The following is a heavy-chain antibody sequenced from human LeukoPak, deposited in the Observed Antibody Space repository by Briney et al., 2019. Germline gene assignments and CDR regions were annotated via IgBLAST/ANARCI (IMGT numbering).Heavy chain of an antibody. CDR1: GFTFDDYG. J-gene: IGHJ4*02. CDR2: INWNGGST. V-gene: IGHV3-20*01. Sequence: GGSLRLSCAASGFTFDDYGMSWVRHAPGKGLEWVSGINWNGGSTGYADSVKGRFTISRDNAKNSLYLQMNSLRAEDTALYHCARGRLSSSSDFDYWGQGTLVTVSS. D-gene: IGHD6-6*01. CDR3: ARGRLSSSSDFDY.